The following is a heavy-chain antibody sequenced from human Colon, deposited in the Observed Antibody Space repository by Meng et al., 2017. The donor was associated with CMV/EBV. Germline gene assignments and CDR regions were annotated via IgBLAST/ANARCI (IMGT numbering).Heavy chain of an antibody. CDR1: GFTFSSYA. Sequence: GGSLRLSCAASGFTFSSYAMSWVRQAPGKGLEWVANIKQDGSEKSCVDSVKGRFTISRDNDKNSLYLQMNSLRIEDSALYYCVRDRGCDTLRCFAWFLAPWGQGTSVTVSS. CDR3: VRDRGCDTLRCFAWFLAP. D-gene: IGHD3-10*01. J-gene: IGHJ5*02. V-gene: IGHV3-7*03. CDR2: IKQDGSEK.